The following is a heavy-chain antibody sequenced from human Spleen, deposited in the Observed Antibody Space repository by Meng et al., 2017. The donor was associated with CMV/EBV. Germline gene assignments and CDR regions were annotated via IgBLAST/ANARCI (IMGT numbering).Heavy chain of an antibody. Sequence: ASVKVSCKASGYTFTSYGISWVRQAPGQGLEWMGWISAYNGNTNYAQKLQGRVTMTTDTSTSTAYMELRSLRSDDTAVYYCARDRAANDFWSGYRLYYYYYYGMDVWGQGTTVTVS. V-gene: IGHV1-18*01. CDR1: GYTFTSYG. D-gene: IGHD3-3*01. J-gene: IGHJ6*02. CDR2: ISAYNGNT. CDR3: ARDRAANDFWSGYRLYYYYYYGMDV.